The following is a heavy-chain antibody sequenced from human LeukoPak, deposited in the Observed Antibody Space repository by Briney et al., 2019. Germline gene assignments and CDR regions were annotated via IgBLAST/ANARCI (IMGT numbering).Heavy chain of an antibody. V-gene: IGHV4-59*01. Sequence: SETLSLTCTVSGGSISSYYWSWIRQPPGKGLEWIGYIYYSGSTNYNPSLKSRVTISVDTSKNQFSLKLSSVTAADTAVYYCASALGRDTAMILGYWGQGTLVTVSS. CDR2: IYYSGST. CDR3: ASALGRDTAMILGY. J-gene: IGHJ4*02. D-gene: IGHD5-18*01. CDR1: GGSISSYY.